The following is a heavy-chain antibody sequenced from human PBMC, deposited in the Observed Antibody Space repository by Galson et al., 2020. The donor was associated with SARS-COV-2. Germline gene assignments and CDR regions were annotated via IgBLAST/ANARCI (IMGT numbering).Heavy chain of an antibody. CDR3: ARSRQDVTMIVVAITAYFHYMVV. D-gene: IGHD3-22*01. J-gene: IGHJ6*03. V-gene: IGHV4-34*01. Sequence: SETLSLTCAVYGGSFSDYYCSWIRQSPGKGQEWIGEINHSGSTKSSPSLKSRVTIAVDTSKSQCSLKLTSMTAADTAVYYCARSRQDVTMIVVAITAYFHYMVVWSKGTTVTISS. CDR2: INHSGST. CDR1: GGSFSDYY.